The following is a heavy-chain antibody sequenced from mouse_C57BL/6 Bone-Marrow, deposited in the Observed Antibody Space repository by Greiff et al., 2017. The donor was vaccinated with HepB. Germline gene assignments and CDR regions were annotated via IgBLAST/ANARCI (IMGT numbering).Heavy chain of an antibody. D-gene: IGHD2-4*01. CDR2: INPRNGNT. J-gene: IGHJ3*01. Sequence: QVQLQQPGTELVRPGASVKLSCKASGYTFTSYGIRWVKQRTGQGLEWIGEINPRNGNTYYNEKFKGKATLTADKSSSTAYMELSSLTSEDSAVYFCARDCYYEYVPWGQGTLVTVSA. CDR1: GYTFTSYG. CDR3: ARDCYYEYVP. V-gene: IGHV1-81*01.